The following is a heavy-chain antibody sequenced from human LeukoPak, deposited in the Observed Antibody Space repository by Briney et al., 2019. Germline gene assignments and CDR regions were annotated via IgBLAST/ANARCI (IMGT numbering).Heavy chain of an antibody. CDR3: AIGDSLGELSSSFEY. V-gene: IGHV3-30*04. Sequence: GGSLRLSCAASGFTFSNYAMHWVRQAPDKGLEWVAVVSYDGSNKYYADSVKGRFTVSRDNSKNTLYLQMNSLRAEDTAVYYCAIGDSLGELSSSFEYWGQGTLVTLSS. D-gene: IGHD3-16*02. CDR2: VSYDGSNK. CDR1: GFTFSNYA. J-gene: IGHJ4*02.